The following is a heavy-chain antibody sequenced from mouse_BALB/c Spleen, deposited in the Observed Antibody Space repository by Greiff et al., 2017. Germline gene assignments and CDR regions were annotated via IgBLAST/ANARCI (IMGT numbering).Heavy chain of an antibody. V-gene: IGHV5-6-3*01. D-gene: IGHD4-1*01. J-gene: IGHJ2*01. Sequence: DVKLVESGGGLVQPGGSLKLSCAASGFTFSSYGMSWVRQTPDKRLELVATINSNGGSTYYPDSVKGRFTISRDNAKNTLYLQMSSLKSEDTAMYYCARDWDDYFDYWGQGTTLTVSS. CDR3: ARDWDDYFDY. CDR2: INSNGGST. CDR1: GFTFSSYG.